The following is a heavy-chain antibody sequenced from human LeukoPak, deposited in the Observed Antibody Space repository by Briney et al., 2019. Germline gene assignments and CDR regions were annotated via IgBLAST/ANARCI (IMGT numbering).Heavy chain of an antibody. CDR1: GFTFSSYA. J-gene: IGHJ4*02. CDR3: VKAKGLLFLWFEESDS. D-gene: IGHD3-10*01. V-gene: IGHV3-64D*06. Sequence: GGSLRLSCSASGFTFSSYAMHWVRQAPGKGLEYVSAISSNGGSTYYADSVKGRFTISRDNSKNTLYLQMSSLRAEDTAVYYCVKAKGLLFLWFEESDSWGQGTLVTVSS. CDR2: ISSNGGST.